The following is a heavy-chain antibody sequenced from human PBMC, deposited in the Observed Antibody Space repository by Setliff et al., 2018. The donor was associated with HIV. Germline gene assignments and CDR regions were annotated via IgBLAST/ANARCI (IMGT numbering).Heavy chain of an antibody. CDR1: GFTFDRFW. CDR2: VNRDGSST. Sequence: GGSLRLSCAASGFTFDRFWMHWVRQAPGKGLVWVSRVNRDGSSTTYADSVKDRFTISRDNAKNTLYLQMNSLRAEDTGVYYCARDEAIEGALTYFDLWGRGTLVTVSS. V-gene: IGHV3-74*01. D-gene: IGHD1-26*01. J-gene: IGHJ2*01. CDR3: ARDEAIEGALTYFDL.